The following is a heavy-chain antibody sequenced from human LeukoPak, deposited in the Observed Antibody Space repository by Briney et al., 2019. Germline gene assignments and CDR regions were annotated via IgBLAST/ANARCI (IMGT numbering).Heavy chain of an antibody. CDR2: ISSSSSYI. J-gene: IGHJ4*02. Sequence: KPGGSLRLSCAASGFTFSSYSMNWVRQAPGKGLEWVSSISSSSSYIYYADSVKGRFTISRDNAKNSLYLQMNSLRPEDTAVYYCTRGVCSSTSCYGDWGQGTLVTVSS. D-gene: IGHD2-2*01. CDR3: TRGVCSSTSCYGD. CDR1: GFTFSSYS. V-gene: IGHV3-21*01.